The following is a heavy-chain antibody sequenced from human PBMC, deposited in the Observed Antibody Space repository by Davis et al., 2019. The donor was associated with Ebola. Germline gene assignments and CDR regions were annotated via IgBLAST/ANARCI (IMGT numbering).Heavy chain of an antibody. CDR3: ARAGVIGDYLLDY. CDR1: GFTFSSYS. J-gene: IGHJ4*02. Sequence: GGSLRLSCAASGFTFSSYSMNWVRQAPGKGLEWVSSISSSSSYIYYADSLKGRFTISRDNAKNSLYLQMNSLRAEDTAVYYCARAGVIGDYLLDYWGQGTLVTVSS. V-gene: IGHV3-21*01. D-gene: IGHD4-17*01. CDR2: ISSSSSYI.